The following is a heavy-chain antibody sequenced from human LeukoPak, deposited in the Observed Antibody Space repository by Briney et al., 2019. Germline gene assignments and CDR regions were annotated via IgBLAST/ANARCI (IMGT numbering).Heavy chain of an antibody. V-gene: IGHV3-48*03. D-gene: IGHD3-16*01. CDR3: ARGGGAPYVALFYFDY. CDR1: GFTFNTYE. Sequence: GGSLRLSCAASGFTFNTYEMTWVRQAPGRGLEWVSYISISGSTIYYADSVKGRFTMSRDNAKNSLYLQMNSLRAEDTAIYYCARGGGAPYVALFYFDYWGQGSLVTVSS. J-gene: IGHJ4*02. CDR2: ISISGSTI.